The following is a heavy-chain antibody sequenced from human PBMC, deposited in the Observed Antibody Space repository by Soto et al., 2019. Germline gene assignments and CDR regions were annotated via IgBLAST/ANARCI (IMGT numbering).Heavy chain of an antibody. CDR1: GGTFSSYA. CDR3: GRIYGGGSYFYYGMDV. D-gene: IGHD3-16*01. J-gene: IGHJ6*02. V-gene: IGHV1-69*12. CDR2: IIPIFGTT. Sequence: QVQLVQSGAEVKKPGSSVKVSCKASGGTFSSYALSWVRQAPGQGLEWMGGIIPIFGTTHYAQELQGRVTMTADGSTSTAYMELSSLTSEDTAVYYCGRIYGGGSYFYYGMDVWGQGTTVTVSS.